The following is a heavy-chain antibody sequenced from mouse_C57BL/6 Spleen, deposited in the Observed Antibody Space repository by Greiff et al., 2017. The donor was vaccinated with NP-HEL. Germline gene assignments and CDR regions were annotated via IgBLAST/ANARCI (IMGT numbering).Heavy chain of an antibody. CDR1: GYTFTSYW. CDR3: ARRDYYGSSDY. Sequence: QVQLQQPGAELVKPGASVKLSCKASGYTFTSYWMQWVKQRPGQGLEWIGEIDPSASYTNYNQKFKGKATLTVDTSSSTAYMQLSSLTSEDSAVYYCARRDYYGSSDYWGQGTTLTVSS. V-gene: IGHV1-50*01. D-gene: IGHD1-1*01. CDR2: IDPSASYT. J-gene: IGHJ2*01.